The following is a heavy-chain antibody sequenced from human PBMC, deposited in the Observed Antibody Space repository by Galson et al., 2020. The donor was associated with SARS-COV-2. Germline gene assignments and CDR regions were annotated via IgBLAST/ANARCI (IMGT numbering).Heavy chain of an antibody. Sequence: PGGSLRLSCAASGFTFSSYAMSWVRQAPGKGLEWVSAISGSGGSTYYADSVKGRFTISRDNSKNTLYLQMNSLRAEDTAVYYCAKDWALGVVVVAATLDYWGQGTLVTVSS. CDR3: AKDWALGVVVVAATLDY. V-gene: IGHV3-23*01. CDR2: ISGSGGST. J-gene: IGHJ4*02. CDR1: GFTFSSYA. D-gene: IGHD2-15*01.